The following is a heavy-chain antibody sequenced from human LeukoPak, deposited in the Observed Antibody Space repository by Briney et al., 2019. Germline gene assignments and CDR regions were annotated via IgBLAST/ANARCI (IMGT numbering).Heavy chain of an antibody. Sequence: GGSLRLSCAASGFTFSSYAMHWVRQAPGKGLEWVAVISYDGSNKYYADSVKGRFTISRDNSKNTLYLQMNSLRAEDTAVYYCARDLAKQWRHRPGTDWGQGTLVTVSS. D-gene: IGHD6-19*01. CDR2: ISYDGSNK. CDR3: ARDLAKQWRHRPGTD. V-gene: IGHV3-30-3*01. J-gene: IGHJ4*02. CDR1: GFTFSSYA.